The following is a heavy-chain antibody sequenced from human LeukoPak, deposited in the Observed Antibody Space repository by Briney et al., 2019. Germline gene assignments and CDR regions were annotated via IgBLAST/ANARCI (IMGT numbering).Heavy chain of an antibody. CDR2: ISYDGSNK. CDR1: GFTFSSYG. V-gene: IGHV3-30*18. J-gene: IGHJ3*02. CDR3: AKERDYGDYETAFGI. Sequence: GRSLRLSCAASGFTFSSYGMHWVRQAPGKGLEWVAVISYDGSNKYYADSVKGRFTISRDNSKNTLYLQMNSLRAEDTAVYYCAKERDYGDYETAFGIWGQGTMVTVSS. D-gene: IGHD4-17*01.